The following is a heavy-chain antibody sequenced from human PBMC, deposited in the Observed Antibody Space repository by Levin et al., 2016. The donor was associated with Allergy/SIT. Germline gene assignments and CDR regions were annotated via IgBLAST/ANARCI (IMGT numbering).Heavy chain of an antibody. V-gene: IGHV4-59*13. D-gene: IGHD4-17*01. CDR2: IHYSGKT. CDR1: GGSISDYY. Sequence: SETLSLTCSVSGGSISDYYWSWIRQTPGKGLEWIAYIHYSGKTDYNPSLKSRVTISVDTSKNQFSLKLSSVTAADTAVYYCARGARPGYGDYEGEDYWGQGALVTVSS. J-gene: IGHJ4*02. CDR3: ARGARPGYGDYEGEDY.